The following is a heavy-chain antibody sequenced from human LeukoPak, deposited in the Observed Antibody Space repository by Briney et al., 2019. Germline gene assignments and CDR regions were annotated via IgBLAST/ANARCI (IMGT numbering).Heavy chain of an antibody. D-gene: IGHD3-3*01. CDR2: INHSGST. CDR1: GGSFSGYY. CDR3: ARVLRFLEWLQPPAFDI. Sequence: SETLSLTCAVYGGSFSGYYWGWIRQPPGKGLEWIGEINHSGSTNYNPSLKSRVTISVDTSKNQFSLKLSSVTAADTAVYYCARVLRFLEWLQPPAFDIWGQGTMVTVSS. J-gene: IGHJ3*02. V-gene: IGHV4-34*01.